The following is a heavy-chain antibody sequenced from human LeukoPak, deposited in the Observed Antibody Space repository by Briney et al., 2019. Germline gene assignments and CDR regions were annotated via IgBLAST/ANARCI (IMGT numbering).Heavy chain of an antibody. J-gene: IGHJ2*01. D-gene: IGHD2-21*02. CDR1: GFTFSSYA. V-gene: IGHV3-23*01. CDR2: ISGSAGTT. CDR3: AREEVVTAIQGGWYFDL. Sequence: PGGSLRLSCAASGFTFSSYAMSWVRQAPGKGLEWVSGISGSAGTTYYADSVKGRFTISRDNSKNTLYLQMNSLRAEDTAVYYCAREEVVTAIQGGWYFDLWGRGTLVTVSS.